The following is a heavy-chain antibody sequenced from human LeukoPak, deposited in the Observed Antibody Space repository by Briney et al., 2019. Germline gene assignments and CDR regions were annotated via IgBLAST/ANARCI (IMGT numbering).Heavy chain of an antibody. CDR3: AKARGAAAANDFDY. V-gene: IGHV3-48*01. D-gene: IGHD6-13*01. CDR2: ISGSSSTI. J-gene: IGHJ4*02. CDR1: GFTFSSYS. Sequence: GGSLRLSCAASGFTFSSYSMNWVRQAPGKGLEWGSYISGSSSTIYYADSVKGRFTISRDNGKNTLYLQMNSLRAEDTAIYYCAKARGAAAANDFDYWGQGTLVTVSS.